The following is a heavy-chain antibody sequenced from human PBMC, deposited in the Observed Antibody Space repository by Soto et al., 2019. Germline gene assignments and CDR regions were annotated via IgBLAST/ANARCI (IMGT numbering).Heavy chain of an antibody. CDR3: ARGREVVSPDY. Sequence: QVQLQQWGAGLLKPSETLSLTCAVYGGSFSGSYWCWIRQPPGKGLEWIGEINHSGSTNYNPSLKSRVTISVDTSKNQFSLKLSSVTAADTAVYYCARGREVVSPDYWGQGTLVTVSS. J-gene: IGHJ4*02. CDR2: INHSGST. V-gene: IGHV4-34*01. CDR1: GGSFSGSY. D-gene: IGHD2-15*01.